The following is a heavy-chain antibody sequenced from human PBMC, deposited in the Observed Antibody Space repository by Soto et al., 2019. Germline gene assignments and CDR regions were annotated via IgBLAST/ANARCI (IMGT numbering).Heavy chain of an antibody. V-gene: IGHV4-31*03. Sequence: TLSLTCTVSGGSISSGGYYWSWIRQHPGKGLEWIGYIYYSGSTYYNPSLKSRVTISVDTSKNQFSLKLSSVTAADTAVYYCARGRASIVVVPAALQHNWFDPWGQGTLVTVSS. J-gene: IGHJ5*02. D-gene: IGHD2-2*01. CDR2: IYYSGST. CDR3: ARGRASIVVVPAALQHNWFDP. CDR1: GGSISSGGYY.